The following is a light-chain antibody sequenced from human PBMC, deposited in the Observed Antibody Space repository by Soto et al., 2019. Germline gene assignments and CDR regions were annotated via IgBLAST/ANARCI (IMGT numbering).Light chain of an antibody. Sequence: DIQLTQSPSFLSASVGDRVTITCRARQGISNFLAWYQQKPGKAPKLLIYAPSTLQSGVPSRFSGSRSGTEFTLKISSLQPEVCATCYCPQLHSYRFTFGPGTKVHIK. V-gene: IGKV1-9*01. CDR1: QGISNF. CDR3: PQLHSYRFT. CDR2: APS. J-gene: IGKJ3*01.